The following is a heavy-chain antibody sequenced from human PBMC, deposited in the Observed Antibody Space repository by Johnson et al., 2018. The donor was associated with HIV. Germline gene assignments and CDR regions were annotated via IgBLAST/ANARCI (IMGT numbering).Heavy chain of an antibody. D-gene: IGHD2-15*01. CDR2: IGAAGDT. CDR3: TTDLRWSDAFDS. CDR1: GFTFSSYD. V-gene: IGHV3-13*01. J-gene: IGHJ3*02. Sequence: VQLVESGGGLVKPGGSLRLSCAASGFTFSSYDMHWVRQATGKGLEWVSAIGAAGDTYYPGSVKGRFTISRENAKHSLYLQMNILKTEDTAVYYCTTDLRWSDAFDSWGQGTMVTVSS.